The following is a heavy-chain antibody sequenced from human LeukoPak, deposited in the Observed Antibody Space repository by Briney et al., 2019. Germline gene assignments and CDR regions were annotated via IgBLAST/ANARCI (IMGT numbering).Heavy chain of an antibody. Sequence: SETLSLTCAVYGGSFSGYYWSWIRQPPGKGLEWIGEINHSGSTNYNPSLKSRVTISVDTSKNQFSLKLSSVTAADTAVYCCARGLGTLYRPYYFDYWGQGTLVTVSS. V-gene: IGHV4-34*01. CDR3: ARGLGTLYRPYYFDY. CDR2: INHSGST. J-gene: IGHJ4*02. CDR1: GGSFSGYY. D-gene: IGHD3-16*01.